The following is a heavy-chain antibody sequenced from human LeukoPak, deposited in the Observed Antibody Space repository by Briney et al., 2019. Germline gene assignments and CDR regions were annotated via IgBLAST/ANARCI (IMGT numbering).Heavy chain of an antibody. V-gene: IGHV3-48*04. CDR1: GFIFSSYS. D-gene: IGHD2-15*01. J-gene: IGHJ4*02. CDR2: ISSSSTSK. Sequence: PGGSLRLSCAVSGFIFSSYSMNWVSQAPGKGLEWVSHISSSSTSKYYADSVKGRFTISRDNAKNSLYLQMNSLRAEDTAVYYCARAVVVVAANDYWGQGTLVTVSS. CDR3: ARAVVVVAANDY.